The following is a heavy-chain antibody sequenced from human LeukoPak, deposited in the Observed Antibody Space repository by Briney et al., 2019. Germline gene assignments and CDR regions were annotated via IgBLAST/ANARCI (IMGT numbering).Heavy chain of an antibody. CDR2: ISYDANDK. CDR1: GFTFSNYA. V-gene: IGHV3-30*04. CDR3: ARDQGPYGDYEGGMGY. Sequence: PGRSLRLSCAASGFTFSNYAMHWVRQAPGKGLEWVAVISYDANDKYYADSVKGRFTISRDNSKNTLYLQMNSLRAEDTAVYYCARDQGPYGDYEGGMGYWGQGTLVTVSS. D-gene: IGHD4-17*01. J-gene: IGHJ4*02.